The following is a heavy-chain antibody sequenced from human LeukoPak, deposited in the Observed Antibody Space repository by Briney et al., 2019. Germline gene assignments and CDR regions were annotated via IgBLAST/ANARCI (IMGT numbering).Heavy chain of an antibody. CDR3: ARGDGGYCTNGVCSTFDY. CDR2: ITSSSSYT. D-gene: IGHD2-8*01. CDR1: GLTFSSYS. Sequence: GGSLRLSCAASGLTFSSYSMNWVRQAPGKGLEWVSFITSSSSYTYHADSVKGRFTISRDNAKSSLYLQMNSLRAEDTAVYYCARGDGGYCTNGVCSTFDYWGQGTLVTVSS. V-gene: IGHV3-21*01. J-gene: IGHJ4*02.